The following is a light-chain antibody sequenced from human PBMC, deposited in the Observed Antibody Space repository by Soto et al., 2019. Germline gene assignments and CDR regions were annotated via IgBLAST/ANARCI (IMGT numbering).Light chain of an antibody. CDR1: QSVPSNF. J-gene: IGKJ1*01. V-gene: IGKV3-20*01. CDR2: GVS. Sequence: EIVLTQSPGTLSLSPGERATLSCRASQSVPSNFLAWYQQKPGQAPILVIYGVSRRATVIPDRFSGCGSGTDFTLTISRLEPEDFAVYYCQQYDSSWTFGQGTKVEIK. CDR3: QQYDSSWT.